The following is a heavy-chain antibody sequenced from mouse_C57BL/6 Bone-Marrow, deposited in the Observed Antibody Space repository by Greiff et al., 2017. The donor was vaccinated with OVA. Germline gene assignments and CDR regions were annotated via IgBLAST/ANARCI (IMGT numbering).Heavy chain of an antibody. CDR3: ARDAVTVTGFAY. V-gene: IGHV7-1*01. D-gene: IGHD4-1*01. CDR1: GFTFSDFY. CDR2: SRNKANDYTT. Sequence: EVMLVESGGGLVQSGRSLRLSCATSGFTFSDFYMEWVRQAPGKGLEWIAASRNKANDYTTEYSASVKGRFIVSRDTSQSILYLQMNALRAEDTAIYYCARDAVTVTGFAYWGQGTLVTVSA. J-gene: IGHJ3*01.